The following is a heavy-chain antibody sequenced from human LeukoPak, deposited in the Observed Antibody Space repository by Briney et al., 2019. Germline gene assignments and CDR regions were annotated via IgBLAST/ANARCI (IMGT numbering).Heavy chain of an antibody. V-gene: IGHV4-59*08. D-gene: IGHD3-16*02. J-gene: IGHJ4*02. Sequence: SETLSLTCTVSGDSISTYYWSWIRQPPGKGLEWIGYIYYSGSTNYNPSLKSRVTISVDTSKNQFSLKLSSVTAADTAVYYCASGNYDYVWGSYPGSSQHHYFDYWGQGTLVTVSS. CDR3: ASGNYDYVWGSYPGSSQHHYFDY. CDR1: GDSISTYY. CDR2: IYYSGST.